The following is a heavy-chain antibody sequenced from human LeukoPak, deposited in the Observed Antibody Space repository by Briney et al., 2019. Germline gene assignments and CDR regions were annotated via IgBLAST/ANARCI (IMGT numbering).Heavy chain of an antibody. CDR1: GGSISSYY. CDR2: IYYSGST. D-gene: IGHD3-3*01. Sequence: SETLSLTCTVSGGSISSYYWSWIRQPPGKGLEWIGYIYYSGSTNYIPSLKSRVTISVDTSKNQFSLKLSSVTAADTAVYYCARDFWSSSYHHYNTHYFDYWGQGTLVTVSS. CDR3: ARDFWSSSYHHYNTHYFDY. J-gene: IGHJ4*02. V-gene: IGHV4-59*01.